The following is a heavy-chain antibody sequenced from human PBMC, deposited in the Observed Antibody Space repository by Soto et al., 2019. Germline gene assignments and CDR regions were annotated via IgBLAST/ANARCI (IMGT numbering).Heavy chain of an antibody. CDR2: IHERGVT. J-gene: IGHJ4*02. CDR1: GGSVSDYY. CDR3: ARDPAGDYGH. V-gene: IGHV4-59*02. D-gene: IGHD4-17*01. Sequence: SETLSLTCNVSGGSVSDYYWSWIRQAPGKGLEWIGYIHERGVTNYNPSLKSRVTMSVDTSKNQFSLTLRSVHTAATAIYFCARDPAGDYGHWGRGTLVTVSS.